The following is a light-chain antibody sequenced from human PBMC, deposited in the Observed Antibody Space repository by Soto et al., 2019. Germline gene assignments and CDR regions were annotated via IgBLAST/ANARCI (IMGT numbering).Light chain of an antibody. CDR3: QQAGSFPYP. Sequence: DIQMTQSPSSVSASVGDRVTITCRASQAISDWVAWYQQKPGKAPKLLIHSASSLQSGVPPRFSGRTSGPDCTLTISGLQPEDVATYYCQQAGSFPYPLGRGTRLE. CDR1: QAISDW. J-gene: IGKJ2*01. CDR2: SAS. V-gene: IGKV1-12*02.